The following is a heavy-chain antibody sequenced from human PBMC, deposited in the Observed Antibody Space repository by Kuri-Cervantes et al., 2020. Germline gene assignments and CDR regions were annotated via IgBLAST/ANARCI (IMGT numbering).Heavy chain of an antibody. CDR3: ARGGPDAFDI. J-gene: IGHJ3*02. Sequence: GGSLRLSCAASGFTFSSYAINWVRQAPGKGLEWVAVISYDGSNKYYADSVKGRFTISRDNSKNTLYLQMNSLRAEDTAVYYCARGGPDAFDIWGQWTMVTVSS. V-gene: IGHV3-30-3*01. CDR1: GFTFSSYA. CDR2: ISYDGSNK.